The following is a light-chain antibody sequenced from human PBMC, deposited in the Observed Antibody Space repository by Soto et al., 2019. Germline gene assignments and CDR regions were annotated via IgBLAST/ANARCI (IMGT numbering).Light chain of an antibody. CDR3: AAWDDSLNGVV. CDR2: FND. J-gene: IGLJ2*01. V-gene: IGLV1-44*01. Sequence: QSALAQPPSASGTPGQRVTISCSGSISNIGNNGVNWYKQLRSPAPGAAPELLIYFNDQRPSGVPDRLSGSKSGTSASLAISGLQSEDEADYYCAAWDDSLNGVVFGGGTKLTVL. CDR1: ISNIGNNG.